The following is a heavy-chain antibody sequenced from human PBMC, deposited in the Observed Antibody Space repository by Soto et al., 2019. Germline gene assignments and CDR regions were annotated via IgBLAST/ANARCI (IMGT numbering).Heavy chain of an antibody. CDR3: GGGGGGGAGFLNSYGLDV. Sequence: GGSLRLSCAASGFTFSPYEMNWVRQAPGKGPEWVSYISGGGDTIYYADSVRGRFTISRDNAMNTLYLQMNSLRVEDTAIYYCGGGGGGGAGFLNSYGLDVWGRGTTVTVSS. J-gene: IGHJ6*02. CDR1: GFTFSPYE. CDR2: ISGGGDTI. V-gene: IGHV3-48*03. D-gene: IGHD1-1*01.